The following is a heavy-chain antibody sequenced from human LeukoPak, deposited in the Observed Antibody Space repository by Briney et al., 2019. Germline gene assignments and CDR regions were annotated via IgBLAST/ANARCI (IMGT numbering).Heavy chain of an antibody. V-gene: IGHV3-30*18. J-gene: IGHJ6*03. CDR1: GFTFSSYG. D-gene: IGHD3-10*01. CDR2: ISYDGSNK. Sequence: HPGGSLRLSCAASGFTFSSYGMHWVRQAPGKGLEWVAVISYDGSNKYYADSVKGRFTISRDNSKNTLYLQMNSLRDEDTAMFYCAKDGSRSREAFPYYYGSGRLQYMDVWGKGTTVIISS. CDR3: AKDGSRSREAFPYYYGSGRLQYMDV.